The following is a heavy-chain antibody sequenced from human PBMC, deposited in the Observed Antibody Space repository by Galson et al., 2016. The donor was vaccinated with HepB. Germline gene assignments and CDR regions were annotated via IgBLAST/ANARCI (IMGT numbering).Heavy chain of an antibody. V-gene: IGHV3-7*01. CDR2: IKQDGSEK. J-gene: IGHJ4*02. CDR3: AREGPAAGLFFRRRSSGRRLDY. CDR1: GFTFNNHW. D-gene: IGHD6-19*01. Sequence: SLRLSCAASGFTFNNHWMSWVRQAPGRGLEWVANIKQDGSEKYYVDSVKGRFTISRDNAKNSLYLQMNSLRAEDTAVYYCAREGPAAGLFFRRRSSGRRLDYWGQGTLVTVSS.